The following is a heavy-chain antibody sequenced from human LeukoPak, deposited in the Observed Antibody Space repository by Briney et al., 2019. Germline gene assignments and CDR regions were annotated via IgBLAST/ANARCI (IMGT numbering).Heavy chain of an antibody. Sequence: SETLSLTCTVSGGSISSSSYYWGWIRQPPGKGLEWIGSIYYSGSTYYNPSLKSRVTISVDTSKNQFSLKLSSVTAADTAVYYCARWGYDFAYYFDYWGQGTLVTVSS. CDR2: IYYSGST. D-gene: IGHD5-12*01. CDR3: ARWGYDFAYYFDY. V-gene: IGHV4-39*01. J-gene: IGHJ4*02. CDR1: GGSISSSSYY.